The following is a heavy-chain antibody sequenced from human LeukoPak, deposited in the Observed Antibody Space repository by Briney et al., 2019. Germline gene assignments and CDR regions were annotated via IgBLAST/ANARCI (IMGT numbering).Heavy chain of an antibody. Sequence: PGGSLRLSCATSRFTFRNYAMSWVRQAPGEGLEWVSAIGGSGGSTYYADSVKGRFTISRDNSKHTLYLQMNSLRAEDTAVYYCARGITMLRGVISYFDYWGQGTLVTVSS. CDR2: IGGSGGST. V-gene: IGHV3-23*01. CDR3: ARGITMLRGVISYFDY. J-gene: IGHJ4*02. CDR1: RFTFRNYA. D-gene: IGHD3-10*01.